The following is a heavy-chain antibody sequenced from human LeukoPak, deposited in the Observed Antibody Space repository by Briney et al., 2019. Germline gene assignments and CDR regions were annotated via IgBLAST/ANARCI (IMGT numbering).Heavy chain of an antibody. J-gene: IGHJ4*02. CDR1: GGSISSTTYY. D-gene: IGHD4-17*01. CDR2: IYYSGST. V-gene: IGHV4-39*07. Sequence: SETLSLTCTVSGGSISSTTYYWGWFRQPPGKGLEWIGSIYYSGSTYYTPSLKSRVTISVDTSKNQFSLKLSSVTAADTAVYYCASHDYGDYYLDYWGQGTLVTVSS. CDR3: ASHDYGDYYLDY.